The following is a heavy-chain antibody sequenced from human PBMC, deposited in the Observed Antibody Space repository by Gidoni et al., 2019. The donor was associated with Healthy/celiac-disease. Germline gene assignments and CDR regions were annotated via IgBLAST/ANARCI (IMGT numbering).Heavy chain of an antibody. J-gene: IGHJ3*02. V-gene: IGHV3-30*04. D-gene: IGHD5-18*01. CDR2: ISYDGINK. CDR3: ARVTHHTAMVPPGDDAFDI. CDR1: GCTFSSYA. Sequence: QGQLVESGGGVVQPGRSLRLCCAAAGCTFSSYAMHWVRQAPGKGLEWVAVISYDGINKSYADSVKGRFTISRDNSKNTLYLQMNSLRAEDTAVYYCARVTHHTAMVPPGDDAFDIWGQGTMVTVSS.